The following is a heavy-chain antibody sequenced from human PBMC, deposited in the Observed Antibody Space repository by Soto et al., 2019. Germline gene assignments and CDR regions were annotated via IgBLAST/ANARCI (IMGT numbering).Heavy chain of an antibody. CDR1: GLTFSSYG. J-gene: IGHJ6*02. V-gene: IGHV3-30*18. CDR3: AKQGHPYGMDV. CDR2: ISYGGSNK. Sequence: QVQLVESGGGVVQPGRSLRLSCAASGLTFSSYGMHWVRQAPGKGLEWVAVISYGGSNKDYADSVKGRFTISRDNSKNTLYLQMNSLRTEDTAVYYCAKQGHPYGMDVWGQGTTVIVSS.